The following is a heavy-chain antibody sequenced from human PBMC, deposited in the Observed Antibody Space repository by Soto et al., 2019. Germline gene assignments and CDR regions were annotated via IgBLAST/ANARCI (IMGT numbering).Heavy chain of an antibody. CDR2: ISGSGGST. CDR3: AKGIQYDFWSGYYTSISGDYYYMDV. Sequence: GGSLRLSCAASGFTFSSYAMSWVRQAPGKGLEWVSAISGSGGSTYYADSVKGRFTISRDNSKNTLYLQMNSLRAEDTAVYYCAKGIQYDFWSGYYTSISGDYYYMDVWGKGTTVTVSS. V-gene: IGHV3-23*01. D-gene: IGHD3-3*01. J-gene: IGHJ6*03. CDR1: GFTFSSYA.